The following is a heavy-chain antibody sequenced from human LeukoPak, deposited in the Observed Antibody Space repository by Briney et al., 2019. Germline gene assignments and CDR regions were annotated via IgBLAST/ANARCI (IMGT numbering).Heavy chain of an antibody. CDR2: ISSSGSTI. CDR3: ARESPLGYCSGGSCQGFDY. J-gene: IGHJ4*02. D-gene: IGHD2-15*01. CDR1: GFTFSSYE. V-gene: IGHV3-48*03. Sequence: GGSLRLSCAASGFTFSSYEMNWVRQAPGKGLEWVSYISSSGSTIYYADPVKGRFTISRDNAKNSLYLQMNSLRAEDTAVYYCARESPLGYCSGGSCQGFDYWGQGTLVTVSS.